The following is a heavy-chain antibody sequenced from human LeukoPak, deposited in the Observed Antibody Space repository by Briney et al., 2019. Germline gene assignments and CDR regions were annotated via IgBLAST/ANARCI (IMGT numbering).Heavy chain of an antibody. CDR1: GFTFSTYG. CDR2: ISSSSTI. CDR3: ARSGYYDSSGYYKIDY. V-gene: IGHV3-48*04. D-gene: IGHD3-22*01. Sequence: GGSLRLSCATSGFTFSTYGMHWVRQAPGKGLEWVSYISSSSTIYYADSVKGRFTISRDNAKNSLYLQMNSLRAEDTAVYYCARSGYYDSSGYYKIDYWGQGTLVTVSS. J-gene: IGHJ4*02.